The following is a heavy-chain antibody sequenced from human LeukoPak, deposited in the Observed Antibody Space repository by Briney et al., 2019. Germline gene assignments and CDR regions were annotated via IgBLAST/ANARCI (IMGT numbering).Heavy chain of an antibody. CDR3: ARRIAAEAFDI. CDR2: IYPGDSDT. Sequence: GESLKISCKGSGYRFTNSWIGWVRQMPGKGLEWMGIIYPGDSDTRYSPSFQGQVTISADKSISTAYLQWSGLKASGTAMYYCARRIAAEAFDIWGQGTMVTVSA. J-gene: IGHJ3*02. D-gene: IGHD6-25*01. CDR1: GYRFTNSW. V-gene: IGHV5-51*01.